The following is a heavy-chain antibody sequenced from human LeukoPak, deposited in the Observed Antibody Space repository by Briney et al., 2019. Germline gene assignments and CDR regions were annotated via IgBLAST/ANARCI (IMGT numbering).Heavy chain of an antibody. V-gene: IGHV3-23*01. CDR1: GFTLSSYA. CDR3: TKDGGRTIMVVAASHY. Sequence: GGSLRLSCVASGFTLSSYAMSWVRQAPGKGLEWVSGISGRGDSTYYADSVKGRFTISRDNSKNTLYLQMNSLRAEDTAVYYCTKDGGRTIMVVAASHYWGQGTLVTVSS. CDR2: ISGRGDST. J-gene: IGHJ4*02. D-gene: IGHD2-15*01.